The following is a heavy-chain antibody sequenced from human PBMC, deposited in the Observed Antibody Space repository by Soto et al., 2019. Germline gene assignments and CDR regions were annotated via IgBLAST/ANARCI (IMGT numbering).Heavy chain of an antibody. D-gene: IGHD3-22*01. J-gene: IGHJ4*02. CDR1: GGSISSGDYY. V-gene: IGHV4-30-4*01. CDR2: IYYSGST. Sequence: PSETLSLTCTVSGGSISSGDYYWSWIRQPPGKGLEWIGYIYYSGSTYYNPSLKSRVTISVDTSKNQFSLKLSSVTAADTAVYYCARYIVVPLKNLYYFDYCGQGTLVTVSS. CDR3: ARYIVVPLKNLYYFDY.